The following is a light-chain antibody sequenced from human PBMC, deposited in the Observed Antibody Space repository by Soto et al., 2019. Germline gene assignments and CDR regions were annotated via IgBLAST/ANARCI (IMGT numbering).Light chain of an antibody. V-gene: IGKV3-20*01. Sequence: EIVLTQSPGTLSLSPGERATLSCRASQSVRSSYLAWYQQKPGQAPRLLIYGAASRATGIPDRFSGSGAGTDFPLTISRVGVEDFAGYYGREDGDSPITFGQGTRLAIK. CDR1: QSVRSSY. J-gene: IGKJ5*01. CDR2: GAA. CDR3: REDGDSPIT.